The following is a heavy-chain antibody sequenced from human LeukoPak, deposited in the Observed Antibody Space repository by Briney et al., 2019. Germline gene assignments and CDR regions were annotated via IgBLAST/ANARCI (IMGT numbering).Heavy chain of an antibody. V-gene: IGHV4-59*08. Sequence: SETLSLTCTVSGASISSYYWSWIRQPPGKGLEWIGYIYYSGSTNYNPSLKSRVTISVDTSKNQFSLKLSSVTAADTAVYYCARLISKGYYFDYWGQGTLVTVSS. CDR3: ARLISKGYYFDY. D-gene: IGHD2-15*01. J-gene: IGHJ4*02. CDR1: GASISSYY. CDR2: IYYSGST.